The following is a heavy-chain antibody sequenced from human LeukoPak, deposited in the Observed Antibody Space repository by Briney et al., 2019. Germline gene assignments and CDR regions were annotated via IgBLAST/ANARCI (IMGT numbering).Heavy chain of an antibody. CDR2: ISSSSSYI. CDR3: LVGGATTPLVDY. V-gene: IGHV3-21*01. J-gene: IGHJ4*02. Sequence: GGSLRLSCAASGFTFSSYSMNWVRQAPGKGLEWVSSISSSSSYIYYADSVKGRFTISRDNAKNSLYLQMNSLRAEDTAVYYCLVGGATTPLVDYWGQGTLVTVSS. D-gene: IGHD1-26*01. CDR1: GFTFSSYS.